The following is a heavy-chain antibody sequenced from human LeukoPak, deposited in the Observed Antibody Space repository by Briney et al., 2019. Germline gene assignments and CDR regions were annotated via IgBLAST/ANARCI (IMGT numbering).Heavy chain of an antibody. V-gene: IGHV1-18*01. Sequence: ASVTVSCKASGYTFTSYGISWVRQAPGQGLEWMGWISAYNGNTNYAQKLQGRVTMTTDTSTSTAYMELRSLRSDDTAVYYCARDGVAVAGVDDAFDIWGQGTMVTVSS. CDR3: ARDGVAVAGVDDAFDI. CDR1: GYTFTSYG. D-gene: IGHD6-19*01. CDR2: ISAYNGNT. J-gene: IGHJ3*02.